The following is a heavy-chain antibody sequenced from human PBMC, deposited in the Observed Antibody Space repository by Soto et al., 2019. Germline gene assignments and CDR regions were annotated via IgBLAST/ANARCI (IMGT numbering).Heavy chain of an antibody. CDR1: GFTFSSYA. J-gene: IGHJ5*02. V-gene: IGHV3-23*01. CDR2: ISGSGGST. Sequence: EVQLLESGGGLVQPGGSLRLSCAASGFTFSSYAMSWVRQAPGKGLEWVSAISGSGGSTYYADSVKGRFTISRDNSKNTLYLQRNSLRGVDTAVYYCAKAPQRRYCSGGRCSSIPRGWFDPWRQGTLVTVSS. CDR3: AKAPQRRYCSGGRCSSIPRGWFDP. D-gene: IGHD2-15*01.